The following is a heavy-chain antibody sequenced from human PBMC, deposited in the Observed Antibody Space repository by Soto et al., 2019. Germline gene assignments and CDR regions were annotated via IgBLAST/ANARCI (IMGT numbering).Heavy chain of an antibody. D-gene: IGHD2-15*01. CDR3: ARDRYCSGGSCYSGTYYYGMDV. CDR2: IYYSGST. V-gene: IGHV4-30-4*01. CDR1: GGSISSGDYY. Sequence: SETLSLTCTVSGGSISSGDYYWSWIRQPPGKGLEWIGYIYYSGSTYYNPSLKSRVTISVDTSKNQFSLKLSSVTAADTAVYYCARDRYCSGGSCYSGTYYYGMDVWGQGTTVTV. J-gene: IGHJ6*02.